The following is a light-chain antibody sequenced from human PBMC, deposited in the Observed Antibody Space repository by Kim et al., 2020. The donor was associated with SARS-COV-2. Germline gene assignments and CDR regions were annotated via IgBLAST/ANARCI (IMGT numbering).Light chain of an antibody. J-gene: IGKJ4*01. Sequence: EIVMTQSPATLSVSPGERATLSCRASQSVSSNLAWYQQKPGQAPRLLIYGASTRATGIPGGFSGSGSGTEFTLTISSLQSEDFAVYYCQQYSHWPLTFGGGTKVDIK. CDR2: GAS. V-gene: IGKV3-15*01. CDR3: QQYSHWPLT. CDR1: QSVSSN.